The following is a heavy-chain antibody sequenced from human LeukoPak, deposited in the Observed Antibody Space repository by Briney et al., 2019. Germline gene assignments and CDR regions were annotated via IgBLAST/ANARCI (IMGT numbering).Heavy chain of an antibody. CDR2: IYFTGST. CDR1: GGSLSSSSYY. CDR3: ARHEPDTGTTGSGFDY. J-gene: IGHJ4*02. V-gene: IGHV4-39*01. Sequence: SETLSLTCTVSGGSLSSSSYYWGWIRQSPGKGLEWIGSIYFTGSTYYNPSLKSRLTISIDASKNQFSLKLSSVTAADTAVYYCARHEPDTGTTGSGFDYWGQGTLVTVSS. D-gene: IGHD1-7*01.